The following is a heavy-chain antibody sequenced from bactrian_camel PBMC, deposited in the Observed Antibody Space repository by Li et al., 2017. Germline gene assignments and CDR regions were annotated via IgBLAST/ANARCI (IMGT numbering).Heavy chain of an antibody. CDR3: AAAGRPWCTVLAGRRVGEEDNY. Sequence: HVQLVESGGGSVQSGGSLRLSCAASEYALSSMCMGWFRQSPGKEREGVAAIDSAGSTSYADSVKGRFTISQDNAKSTLYLQMNSLKPEDTAMYYCAAAGRPWCTVLAGRRVGEEDNYWGQGTQVTVS. J-gene: IGHJ4*01. D-gene: IGHD1*01. CDR2: IDSAGST. V-gene: IGHV3S53*01. CDR1: EYALSSMC.